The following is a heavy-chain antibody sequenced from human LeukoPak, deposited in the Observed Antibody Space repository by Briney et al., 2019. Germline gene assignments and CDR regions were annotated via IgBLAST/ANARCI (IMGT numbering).Heavy chain of an antibody. J-gene: IGHJ4*02. CDR1: GASISGYH. V-gene: IGHV4-59*08. CDR3: ARLQMDTAMVRFDY. CDR2: IYYSGST. Sequence: SGTLSLTCTVSGASISGYHWSWIRQPPGKGPEWIGYIYYSGSTSYNPSLKSRVTISLDTSKNQFSLRLSSVTAADTAVYYCARLQMDTAMVRFDYWGQGTLVTVSS. D-gene: IGHD5-18*01.